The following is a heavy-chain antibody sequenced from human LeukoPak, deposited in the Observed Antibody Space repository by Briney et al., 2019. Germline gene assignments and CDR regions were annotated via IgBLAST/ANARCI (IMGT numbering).Heavy chain of an antibody. CDR3: ARDILRYFDWSPPYFDY. CDR2: IRYDGSKK. J-gene: IGHJ4*02. Sequence: SGGSLRLSCAASGFTFSSYGMHWVRQAPGKGLEWVAFIRYDGSKKYYADSVKGRFTISRDNAKNSLYLQMNSLRAEDTAVYYCARDILRYFDWSPPYFDYWGQGTLVTVSS. V-gene: IGHV3-30*02. D-gene: IGHD3-9*01. CDR1: GFTFSSYG.